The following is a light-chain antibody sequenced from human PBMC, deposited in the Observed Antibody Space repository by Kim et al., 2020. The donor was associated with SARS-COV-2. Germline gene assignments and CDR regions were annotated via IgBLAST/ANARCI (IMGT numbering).Light chain of an antibody. CDR1: SSDVGGYNL. Sequence: QPVTISCTGSSSDVGGYNLVSWYQQRPGKAPKLIIYNVNKRPSGVSNRFSGSKSANTASLTISGLRADDEADYHCCSFAGSRTFVIFGGGTQLTVL. CDR2: NVN. J-gene: IGLJ2*01. V-gene: IGLV2-23*02. CDR3: CSFAGSRTFVI.